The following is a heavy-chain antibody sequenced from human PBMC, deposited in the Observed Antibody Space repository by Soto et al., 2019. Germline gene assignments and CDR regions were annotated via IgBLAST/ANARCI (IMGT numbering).Heavy chain of an antibody. D-gene: IGHD4-17*01. V-gene: IGHV3-7*01. CDR2: IKYDGGEE. Sequence: EVQLVESGGGLVQPGGSLRLSCAASGFTFSSYWMSWVRQVPGKGLEWEANIKYDGGEEYYLDSVKGRFTISRDNAKNSLYLQMNSLRVEDTAIYYCVRVTTETTDHGFQHWGQGSLVTVSS. J-gene: IGHJ1*01. CDR3: VRVTTETTDHGFQH. CDR1: GFTFSSYW.